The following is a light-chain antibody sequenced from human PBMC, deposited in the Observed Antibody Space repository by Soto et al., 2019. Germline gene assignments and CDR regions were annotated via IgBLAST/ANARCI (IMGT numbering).Light chain of an antibody. V-gene: IGKV3-20*01. CDR1: QSVSSNY. CDR3: QQYGGSPRVT. CDR2: SAS. J-gene: IGKJ4*01. Sequence: EIVLTQSPGTLSLSPGERVTLSCRASQSVSSNYLAWYQQKPGQAPRLLIYSASSRATGIPDRFSGSGSGTDFTLIINRLDPEDFAVYYCQQYGGSPRVTFGGGTKVEIK.